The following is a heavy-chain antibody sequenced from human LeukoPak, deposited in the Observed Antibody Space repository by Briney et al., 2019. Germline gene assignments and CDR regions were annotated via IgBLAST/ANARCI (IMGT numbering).Heavy chain of an antibody. Sequence: ASVKVSCKASGYAFTGYYMHWVRQAPGQGLEWMGWINPNSGGTNYAQKFQGRVTMTRDTSISTAYMELSRLRSDDTAVYYCARVDRYCSGGSCYQNWGRGTLVTVSS. CDR1: GYAFTGYY. CDR2: INPNSGGT. J-gene: IGHJ4*02. D-gene: IGHD2-15*01. CDR3: ARVDRYCSGGSCYQN. V-gene: IGHV1-2*02.